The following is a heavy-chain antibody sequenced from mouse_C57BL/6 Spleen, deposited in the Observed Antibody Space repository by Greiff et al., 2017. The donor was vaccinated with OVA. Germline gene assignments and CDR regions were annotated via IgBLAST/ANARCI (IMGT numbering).Heavy chain of an antibody. Sequence: EVKLMESGPELVKPGASVKMSCKASGYTFTDYNMHWVKQSHGKSLEWIGYINPNNGGTSYNQKFKGKATLTVNKSSSTAYMELRSLTSEDSAVYYCARDYYGSRPFDYWGQGTTLTVSS. D-gene: IGHD1-1*01. CDR2: INPNNGGT. V-gene: IGHV1-22*01. J-gene: IGHJ2*01. CDR3: ARDYYGSRPFDY. CDR1: GYTFTDYN.